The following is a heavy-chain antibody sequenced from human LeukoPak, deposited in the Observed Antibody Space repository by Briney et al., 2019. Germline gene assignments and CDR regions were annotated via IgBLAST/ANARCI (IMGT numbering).Heavy chain of an antibody. J-gene: IGHJ4*02. CDR3: ANFGYSYGYIGY. Sequence: SETLSLTCTVSGGSISSSSYYWGWIRQPPGKGLEWIGSIYYSGSTYYNPSLKSRVTISVDTSKNQFSLKLSSVTAADTAVYYCANFGYSYGYIGYWGQGTLVTVSS. D-gene: IGHD5-18*01. CDR2: IYYSGST. V-gene: IGHV4-39*07. CDR1: GGSISSSSYY.